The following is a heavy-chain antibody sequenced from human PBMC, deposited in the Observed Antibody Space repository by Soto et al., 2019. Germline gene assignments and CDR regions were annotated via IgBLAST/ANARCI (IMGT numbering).Heavy chain of an antibody. CDR2: IRGNGDST. CDR1: GFTFSSDA. D-gene: IGHD3-22*01. J-gene: IGHJ5*02. CDR3: VKDRSRITIIVVAGNWFDP. V-gene: IGHV3-23*01. Sequence: EVQLLESGGGLVQPGGSLRLSCAASGFTFSSDAMSWVRQAPGKGLEWVGAIRGNGDSTYYADSVKGRFTISRENTKNTSSLIMNSLRTDDTAVYYCVKDRSRITIIVVAGNWFDPWGQGTLVTVSS.